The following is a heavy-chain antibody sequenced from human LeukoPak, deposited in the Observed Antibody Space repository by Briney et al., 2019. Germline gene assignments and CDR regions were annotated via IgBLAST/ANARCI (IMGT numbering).Heavy chain of an antibody. CDR3: ARDLPLTYDSSGAFDY. D-gene: IGHD3-22*01. CDR1: GFTFSSYS. CDR2: ISSSSSYV. V-gene: IGHV3-21*01. Sequence: GGSLRLSCAASGFTFSSYSMNWVRQAPGKGLEWVSSISSSSSYVYYADSVKGRFTISRDNAKNSLYLQMNSLRAEDTAVYYCARDLPLTYDSSGAFDYWGQGTLVTVSS. J-gene: IGHJ4*02.